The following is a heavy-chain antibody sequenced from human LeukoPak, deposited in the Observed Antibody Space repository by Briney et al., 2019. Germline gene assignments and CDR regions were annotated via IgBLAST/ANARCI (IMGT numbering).Heavy chain of an antibody. J-gene: IGHJ4*02. D-gene: IGHD3-3*01. V-gene: IGHV4-31*03. CDR1: GGSISSGGYY. CDR3: AREGMTIFGVVIPYFDY. CDR2: IYYGGST. Sequence: SETLSLTCTVSGGSISSGGYYWSWIRQHPGKGLEWIGYIYYGGSTYYNPSLKSRVTISVDTSKNQFSLKLSSVTAADTAVYYCAREGMTIFGVVIPYFDYWGQGTLVTVSS.